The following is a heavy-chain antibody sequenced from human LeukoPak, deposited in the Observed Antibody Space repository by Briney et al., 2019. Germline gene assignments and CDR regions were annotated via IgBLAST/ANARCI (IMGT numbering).Heavy chain of an antibody. CDR1: GGSISSGSYY. V-gene: IGHV4-61*02. D-gene: IGHD3-22*01. CDR2: IYTSGST. Sequence: PSETLSLTCTVSGGSISSGSYYWSWIRQPAGKGLEWIGRIYTSGSTNYNPSLKSRVTISVDTSKNQFSLKLSSVTAADTAVYYCARSSGSYSPQLNCGQGTLVTVSS. CDR3: ARSSGSYSPQLN. J-gene: IGHJ4*02.